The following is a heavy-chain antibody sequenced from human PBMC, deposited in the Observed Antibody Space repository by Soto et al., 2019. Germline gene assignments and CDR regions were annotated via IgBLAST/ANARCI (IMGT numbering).Heavy chain of an antibody. Sequence: SATLSLPCTVSGASISGFYWSWIRKSAGKGLEWIGRIYATGTTDYNPSLKSRVMMSVDTSKKQFSLKLRSVTAADTAVYYCVRDGTKTLRDWFDPWGQGISVTVAS. D-gene: IGHD1-1*01. CDR3: VRDGTKTLRDWFDP. CDR2: IYATGTT. CDR1: GASISGFY. J-gene: IGHJ5*02. V-gene: IGHV4-4*07.